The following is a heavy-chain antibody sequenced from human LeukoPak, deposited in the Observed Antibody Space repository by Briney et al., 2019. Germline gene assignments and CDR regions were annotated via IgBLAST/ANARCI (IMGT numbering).Heavy chain of an antibody. CDR3: ARLVVVADATRTDNWFDP. CDR2: LSGSGGTT. V-gene: IGHV3-23*01. Sequence: GGTLRLSCAASGFTFSLYGMSWVRQAPGKGLEWLSALSGSGGTTYYSDSVKGRFTISRDNSKNSLYLQMNSLRAEDTAVYYCARLVVVADATRTDNWFDPWGQGTLVTVSS. J-gene: IGHJ5*02. D-gene: IGHD2-15*01. CDR1: GFTFSLYG.